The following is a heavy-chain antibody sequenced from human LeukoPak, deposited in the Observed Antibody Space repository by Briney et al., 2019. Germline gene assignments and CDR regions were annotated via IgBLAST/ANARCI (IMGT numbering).Heavy chain of an antibody. Sequence: PGRSLRLSCEASGFTFSYYGIHWVRQAPDKGLEWVAVISDDGTTTFYADSVKGRITISRDNAKNSLYLQMNSLRAEDTAVYYCARESYYDSSGYYGHGDYWGQGTLVTVSS. V-gene: IGHV3-33*08. J-gene: IGHJ4*02. CDR3: ARESYYDSSGYYGHGDY. CDR2: ISDDGTTT. D-gene: IGHD3-22*01. CDR1: GFTFSYYG.